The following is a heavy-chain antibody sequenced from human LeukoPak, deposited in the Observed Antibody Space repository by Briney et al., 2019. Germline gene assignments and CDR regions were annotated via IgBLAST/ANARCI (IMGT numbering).Heavy chain of an antibody. Sequence: GGSLRLSCAASGFTFSSYGMHWVRQAPGKGLEWVAFIRHDGSNKYYADSVKGRFTISRDNSKNTLYLQMNSLRAEDTAVYYCAKDGPPDSSGYYFLNYWGQGTLVTVSS. CDR2: IRHDGSNK. CDR3: AKDGPPDSSGYYFLNY. V-gene: IGHV3-30*02. D-gene: IGHD3-22*01. CDR1: GFTFSSYG. J-gene: IGHJ4*02.